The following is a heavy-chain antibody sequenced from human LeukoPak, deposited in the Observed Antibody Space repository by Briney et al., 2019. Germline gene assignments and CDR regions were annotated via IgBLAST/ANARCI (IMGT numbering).Heavy chain of an antibody. Sequence: ASVKVSCKASGYTFPIYGISWVRQAPGQGLEWVGWISTYHSDTNYAQKLQGRVTMTTDTSTSTAYMELRSLRSDDTAVYYCARGGYYYDSSGYRFDYWGQGTLVTVSS. D-gene: IGHD3-22*01. CDR1: GYTFPIYG. CDR2: ISTYHSDT. V-gene: IGHV1-18*01. J-gene: IGHJ4*02. CDR3: ARGGYYYDSSGYRFDY.